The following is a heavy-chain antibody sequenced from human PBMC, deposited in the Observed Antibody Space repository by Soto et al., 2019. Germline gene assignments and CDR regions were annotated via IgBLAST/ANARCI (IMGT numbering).Heavy chain of an antibody. J-gene: IGHJ6*02. Sequence: PGGSLRLSCAASGFMFSHDWMNWVRQGPGKGLEWIARIISGGSRVTYADSVEGRFTITRGNAKNMLFLEMHSLTVEDTAVYYCARERTSKGGLDVWGQGTTVTVSS. CDR1: GFMFSHDW. CDR2: IISGGSRV. CDR3: ARERTSKGGLDV. V-gene: IGHV3-74*01.